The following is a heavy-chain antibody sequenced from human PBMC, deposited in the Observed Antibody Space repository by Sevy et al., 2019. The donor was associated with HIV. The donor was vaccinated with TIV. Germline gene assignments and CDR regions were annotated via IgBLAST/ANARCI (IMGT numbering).Heavy chain of an antibody. CDR1: GFTLNSYA. CDR2: ISGTGART. V-gene: IGHV3-23*01. CDR3: ARDGYNWIPFDR. J-gene: IGHJ5*02. Sequence: GGSLRLSCVASGFTLNSYAMGWVRQAPGKGLEWISDISGTGARTNYADSVVGRFTISRDNSKNTLYLQMNSLRAEDTAIYYCARDGYNWIPFDRWGQGTLVTVSS. D-gene: IGHD1-20*01.